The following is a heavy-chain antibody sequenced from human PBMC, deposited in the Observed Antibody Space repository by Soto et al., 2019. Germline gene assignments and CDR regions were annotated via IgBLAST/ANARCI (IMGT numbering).Heavy chain of an antibody. D-gene: IGHD3-10*01. V-gene: IGHV4-61*01. CDR1: GGSVSSGNYY. CDR2: IYYSGST. Sequence: PSETLSLTCTVSGGSVSSGNYYWSWIRQPPGKGLEWIGYIYYSGSTNYNPSLKSRVTISVDTSKNQFSLKLSSVTAADTAVYYCARWERYRRGGYYFDYWGQGTLVTVPQ. J-gene: IGHJ4*02. CDR3: ARWERYRRGGYYFDY.